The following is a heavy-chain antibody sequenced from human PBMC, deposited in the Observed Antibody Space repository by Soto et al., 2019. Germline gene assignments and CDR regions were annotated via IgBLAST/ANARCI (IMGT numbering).Heavy chain of an antibody. V-gene: IGHV1-3*01. CDR2: INAGNGNT. CDR1: GYTFTSYA. Sequence: ASVKVSCKASGYTFTSYAMHWVRQAPGQRLEWMEWINAGNGNTKYSQKFQGRVTITRDTSASTAYMELSSLRSEDTAVYYCARVGVQLWLRGPFDYWGQGTLVTVSS. CDR3: ARVGVQLWLRGPFDY. D-gene: IGHD5-18*01. J-gene: IGHJ4*02.